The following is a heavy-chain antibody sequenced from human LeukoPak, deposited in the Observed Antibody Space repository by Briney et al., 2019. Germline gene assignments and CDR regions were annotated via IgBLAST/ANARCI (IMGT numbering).Heavy chain of an antibody. J-gene: IGHJ6*03. D-gene: IGHD3-3*01. CDR3: ARVRDFWSGYLDV. CDR2: ISYDGSNK. CDR1: GFTFSSYA. Sequence: GGSLRLSCAASGFTFSSYAMHWVRQAPGKGLEWVAVISYDGSNKYYADSVKGRFTISRDNSKNTLYLQMNSLRAEDTAVYYCARVRDFWSGYLDVWGKGTTVTVSS. V-gene: IGHV3-30*04.